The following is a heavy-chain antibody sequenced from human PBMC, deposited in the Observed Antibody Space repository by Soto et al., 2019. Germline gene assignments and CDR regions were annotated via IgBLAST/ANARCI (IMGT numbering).Heavy chain of an antibody. CDR1: GFTFSSYW. CDR2: IKQDGSEK. D-gene: IGHD6-13*01. Sequence: GGSLRLSCAASGFTFSSYWMSWVRQAPGKGLEWVANIKQDGSEKYYVDSVKGRFTISRDNAKNSLYLQMNSLRAEDTAVYYCARGKQLGLYYYYGMDVWGQGTTVTVSS. V-gene: IGHV3-7*05. J-gene: IGHJ6*02. CDR3: ARGKQLGLYYYYGMDV.